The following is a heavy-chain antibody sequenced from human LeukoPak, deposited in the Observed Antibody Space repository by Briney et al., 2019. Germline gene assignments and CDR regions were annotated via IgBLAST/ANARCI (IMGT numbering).Heavy chain of an antibody. J-gene: IGHJ4*02. CDR3: ARDGNPFDY. CDR1: GFTFTRYS. Sequence: GGSLRHSCAASGFTFTRYSMDWVGQAPGKGLEWISYISSSSSIIYYAHSVKGRFTISRDNAKNSLYLQMNSLRDEDTAVYYCARDGNPFDYWGQGTLVTVSS. D-gene: IGHD1-14*01. V-gene: IGHV3-48*02. CDR2: ISSSSSII.